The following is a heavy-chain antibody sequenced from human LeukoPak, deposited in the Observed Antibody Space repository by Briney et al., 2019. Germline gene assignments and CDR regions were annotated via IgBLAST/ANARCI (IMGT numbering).Heavy chain of an antibody. J-gene: IGHJ6*03. CDR2: IYYIGDT. CDR1: GASISTSRDY. Sequence: SETLSLTCTVSGASISTSRDYWGWIRQPPGKGLEWIGSIYYIGDTYYNPSLKSRVTMSLDMSKNQFSLKLSSVTAADTAVYYCARAPGGQAYYYYYMDVWGKGTTVTVSS. D-gene: IGHD1-14*01. CDR3: ARAPGGQAYYYYYMDV. V-gene: IGHV4-39*07.